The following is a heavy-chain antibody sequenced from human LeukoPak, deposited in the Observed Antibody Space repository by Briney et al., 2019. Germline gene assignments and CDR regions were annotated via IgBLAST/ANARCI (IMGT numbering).Heavy chain of an antibody. CDR2: SSYSGST. CDR3: STTIRGWYGVGDY. V-gene: IGHV4-39*01. CDR1: GGSISSSSYS. J-gene: IGHJ4*02. D-gene: IGHD6-19*01. Sequence: SETLSLTCTVSGGSISSSSYSWGWIRQPPGKGLEYIGSSSYSGSTYYNPSLKSRVTISVDTSKNQFSLNLNSVTAADTAVYYCSTTIRGWYGVGDYWGQGALVTVSS.